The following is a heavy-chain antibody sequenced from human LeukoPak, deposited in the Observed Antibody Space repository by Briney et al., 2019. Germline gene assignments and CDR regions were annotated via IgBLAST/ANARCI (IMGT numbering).Heavy chain of an antibody. J-gene: IGHJ5*02. D-gene: IGHD4-17*01. V-gene: IGHV4-59*01. CDR3: AREYTVTEGGQWFDP. CDR2: IYYSGST. CDR1: GGSISSYY. Sequence: SETLSLTCTVSGGSISSYYWSWIRQPPGKGLEWIGYIYYSGSTNYNPSLMSRVTISVDTSKNQFSLKLSSVTAADTAVYYCAREYTVTEGGQWFDPWGQGTLVTVSS.